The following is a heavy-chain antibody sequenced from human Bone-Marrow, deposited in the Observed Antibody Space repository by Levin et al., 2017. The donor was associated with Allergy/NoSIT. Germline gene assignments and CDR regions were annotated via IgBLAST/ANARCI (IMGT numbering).Heavy chain of an antibody. V-gene: IGHV3-64D*06. CDR1: GFTFSRYA. CDR3: EISDGDCLDFDF. CDR2: ISRSGRNT. J-gene: IGHJ4*02. D-gene: IGHD2-21*02. Sequence: GGSLRLSCAASGFTFSRYAIHWVRQAPGKGLEYVSAISRSGRNTYYADSVRGRFTISRDNSKNTLYLQMISLRPEDTAVYYCEISDGDCLDFDFWGQGTLVTVSS.